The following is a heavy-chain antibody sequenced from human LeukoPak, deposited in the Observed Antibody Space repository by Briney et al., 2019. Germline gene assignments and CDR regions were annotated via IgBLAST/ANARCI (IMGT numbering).Heavy chain of an antibody. D-gene: IGHD6-19*01. CDR3: ARSYLIAVAGAYLGV. V-gene: IGHV4-34*01. CDR1: GGSFSGYY. Sequence: SETLSLTCAVYGGSFSGYYWSWIRQPPGKGLEWIGEINHSGSTNYNPSLKSRVTISVDTSKDQFSLKLSSVTAADTAVYYCARSYLIAVAGAYLGVWGQGTTVTVSS. J-gene: IGHJ6*02. CDR2: INHSGST.